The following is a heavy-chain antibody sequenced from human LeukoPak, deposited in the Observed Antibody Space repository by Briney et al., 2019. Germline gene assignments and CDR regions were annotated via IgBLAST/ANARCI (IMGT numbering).Heavy chain of an antibody. J-gene: IGHJ4*02. D-gene: IGHD6-13*01. CDR3: ARRTAAATWAFDY. CDR2: IYYSGST. V-gene: IGHV4-59*08. CDR1: GGSISSYY. Sequence: TSETLSLTCTVSGGSISSYYWSWIRQPPGKGLEWIGYIYYSGSTNYNPSLKSRITISVDTSKNQFSLKLSSVTAADTAVYYCARRTAAATWAFDYWGQGTLVTVSS.